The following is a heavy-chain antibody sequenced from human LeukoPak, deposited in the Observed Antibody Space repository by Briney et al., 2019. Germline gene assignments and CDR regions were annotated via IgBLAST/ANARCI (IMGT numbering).Heavy chain of an antibody. CDR3: ASLSGSYFDY. CDR1: GFTVSSYE. Sequence: PGGSLRLSCAASGFTVSSYEMNWVRQAPGKGLEWVSYISSSGSTIYYADSVKGRFTISRDNAKNSLYLQMNSLRAEDTAAYYCASLSGSYFDYWGQGTLVTVSS. J-gene: IGHJ4*02. V-gene: IGHV3-48*03. CDR2: ISSSGSTI. D-gene: IGHD1-26*01.